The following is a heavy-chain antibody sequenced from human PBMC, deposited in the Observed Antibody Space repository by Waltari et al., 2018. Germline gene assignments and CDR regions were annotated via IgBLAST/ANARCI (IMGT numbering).Heavy chain of an antibody. CDR1: GRSFKGVD. CDR2: INHSGST. V-gene: IGHV4-34*01. CDR3: ARGESLYNSDWTPRGYYYYGMDV. Sequence: QVQLQQWGPGLLKPSEPLSLTSAVSGRSFKGVDWSRRRQPPGKGLEWIGEINHSGSTNYNPSLKSRVTMSVDTSKNQFSLNLSSVTAADTAVYYCARGESLYNSDWTPRGYYYYGMDVWGQGTTVTVSS. D-gene: IGHD6-19*01. J-gene: IGHJ6*02.